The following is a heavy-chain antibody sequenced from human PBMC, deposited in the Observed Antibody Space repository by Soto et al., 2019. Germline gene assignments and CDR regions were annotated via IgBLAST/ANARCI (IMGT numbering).Heavy chain of an antibody. CDR1: GYTFTSYD. J-gene: IGHJ5*02. CDR2: MNPNSGNT. Sequence: ASVKVSCKASGYTFTSYDINWVRQATGQGLEWMGWMNPNSGNTGYAQKFQGRVTMTRNTSISTAYMELSSLRSEDTAVYYCARVISLTYGDYDNWFDPWGQGTLVTVSS. V-gene: IGHV1-8*01. D-gene: IGHD4-17*01. CDR3: ARVISLTYGDYDNWFDP.